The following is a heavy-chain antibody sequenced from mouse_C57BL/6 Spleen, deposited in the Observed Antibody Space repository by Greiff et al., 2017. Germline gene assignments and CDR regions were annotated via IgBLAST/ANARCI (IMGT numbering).Heavy chain of an antibody. Sequence: QVQLQQPGAELVRPGTSVKLSCKASGYTFTSYWMHWVKQRPGQGLEWIGVIDPSDSYTNYYQKFKGKATLTVDTSSSTAYMQLSSLTSEDSAVYYCARSEYDYYAMDYWGQGTSVTVSS. CDR3: ARSEYDYYAMDY. CDR1: GYTFTSYW. D-gene: IGHD2-10*02. CDR2: IDPSDSYT. J-gene: IGHJ4*01. V-gene: IGHV1-59*01.